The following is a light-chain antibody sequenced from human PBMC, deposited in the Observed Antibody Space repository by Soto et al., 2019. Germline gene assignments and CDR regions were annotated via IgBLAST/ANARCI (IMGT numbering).Light chain of an antibody. V-gene: IGKV3-20*01. CDR1: QRVCCSC. J-gene: IGKJ1*01. CDR3: QQFDGSPWT. CDR2: GAS. Sequence: EIVLTQSPGTLSLSPGERATLSCRARQRVCCSCLAWYQQKPGLAPRLLIYGASSRATGIPDRFSVSGSGTDVTLTISSLDPEDFAVYYCQQFDGSPWTFGQGNKVEIK.